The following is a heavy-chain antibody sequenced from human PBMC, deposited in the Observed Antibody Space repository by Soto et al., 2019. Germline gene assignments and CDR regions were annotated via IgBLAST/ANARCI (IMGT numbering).Heavy chain of an antibody. Sequence: QITLKESGPTLVKPTQTLTLTCTFSGFSLSTSGVGVGWIRQPPGKALEWLALIYWDDDKRYSPSLKSRLTITKDTSKNQVDLTMTNMDPVDTATYYCAHRRVEVYGDLYFDYWGQGTLVTVSS. J-gene: IGHJ4*02. D-gene: IGHD4-17*01. CDR1: GFSLSTSGVG. CDR2: IYWDDDK. CDR3: AHRRVEVYGDLYFDY. V-gene: IGHV2-5*02.